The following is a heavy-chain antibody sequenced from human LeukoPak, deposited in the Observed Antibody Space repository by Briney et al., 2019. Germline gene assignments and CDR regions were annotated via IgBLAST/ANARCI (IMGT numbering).Heavy chain of an antibody. J-gene: IGHJ5*02. CDR3: ARQVKGLTMIVVVNGHNWFDP. CDR1: GGSISSGSYY. Sequence: SQTLSLTCTVSGGSISSGSYYWSWIRQPPGKGLEWIGSIYYSGSTYYNPSLKSRVTISVDTSKNQFSLKLSSVTAADTAVYYCARQVKGLTMIVVVNGHNWFDPWGQGTLVTVSS. V-gene: IGHV4-39*01. CDR2: IYYSGST. D-gene: IGHD3-22*01.